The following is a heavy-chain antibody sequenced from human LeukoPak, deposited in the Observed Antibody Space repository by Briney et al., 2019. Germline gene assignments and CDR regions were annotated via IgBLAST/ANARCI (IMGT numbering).Heavy chain of an antibody. Sequence: PSETLSLTCTVSGGSVSSGSYYWSWIRQPAGKGLEWIGRIYTSGSTNYNPSLKSRVTMSVDTSKNQFSLKLSSVTAADTAVYYCASTGYSSGWYDYWGQGTLVTVSS. CDR1: GGSVSSGSYY. J-gene: IGHJ4*02. D-gene: IGHD6-19*01. CDR2: IYTSGST. CDR3: ASTGYSSGWYDY. V-gene: IGHV4-61*02.